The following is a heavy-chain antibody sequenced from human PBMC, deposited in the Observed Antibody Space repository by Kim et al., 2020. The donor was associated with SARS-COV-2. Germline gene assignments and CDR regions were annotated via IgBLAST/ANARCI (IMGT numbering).Heavy chain of an antibody. CDR2: SSSRST. D-gene: IGHD3-16*01. Sequence: SSSRSTDNADSVKGRFTISRDNAKNSLYLQMNSLRAEDTAVYYCARDGVVWGQGTLVTVSS. J-gene: IGHJ4*02. V-gene: IGHV3-11*06. CDR3: ARDGVV.